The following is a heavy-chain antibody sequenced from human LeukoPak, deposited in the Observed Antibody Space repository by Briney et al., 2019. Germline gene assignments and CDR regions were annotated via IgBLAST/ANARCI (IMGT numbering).Heavy chain of an antibody. J-gene: IGHJ6*03. Sequence: SETLSLTCTASGGSINSYYWSWIRQPAGKGLEWIGRIFTCGNTNYNPSLQSRLTLSVDKSKNLFSLKLNSETDAAAAYYCAASSTVTSQNSYHFIDVWGKGTTVTVSS. CDR2: IFTCGNT. CDR3: AASSTVTSQNSYHFIDV. CDR1: GGSINSYY. D-gene: IGHD4-17*01. V-gene: IGHV4-4*07.